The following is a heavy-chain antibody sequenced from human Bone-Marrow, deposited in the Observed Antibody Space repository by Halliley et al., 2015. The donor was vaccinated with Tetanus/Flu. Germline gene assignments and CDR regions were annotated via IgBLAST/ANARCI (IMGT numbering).Heavy chain of an antibody. Sequence: GLAKPSETLTLTCVVSAGTISSNNWWTWVRQPPGRGLEWIGDIYHGGTTNYNPSLKSRVDISVDKSKNEFSMRLKSVTAADTAVYFCARGGRAGYYYYTALDVWGRGTTVTVS. J-gene: IGHJ6*02. CDR3: ARGGRAGYYYYTALDV. V-gene: IGHV4-4*02. CDR2: IYHGGTT. CDR1: AGTISSNNW.